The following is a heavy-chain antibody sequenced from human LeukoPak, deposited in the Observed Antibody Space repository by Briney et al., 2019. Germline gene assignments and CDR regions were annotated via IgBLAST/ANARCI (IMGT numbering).Heavy chain of an antibody. J-gene: IGHJ6*04. V-gene: IGHV3-64D*06. Sequence: PGGSLRLACSASGFTFSSYAMHWVRQAPGKGLEYVSAISSNGGSTYYADSVKGRFTISRDNSRNTLYLQMSSLRAEDTAVYYCVKLPARTVTLSVWGKGTTVTVSS. CDR1: GFTFSSYA. D-gene: IGHD4-17*01. CDR3: VKLPARTVTLSV. CDR2: ISSNGGST.